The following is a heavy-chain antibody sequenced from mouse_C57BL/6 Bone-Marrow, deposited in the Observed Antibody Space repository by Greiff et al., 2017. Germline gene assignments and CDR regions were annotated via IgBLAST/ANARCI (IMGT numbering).Heavy chain of an antibody. CDR2: IYPRDGST. Sequence: QVQLQQSDAELVKPGASVKISCKVSGYTFTDHTIHWMKQRPEQGLEWIGYIYPRDGSTTYNEKFTGKATLTADKSSSTAYMQLNSLTSEDSAVYFCASPLHYYGSSYVRDYWGKGTTLTVSS. CDR3: ASPLHYYGSSYVRDY. J-gene: IGHJ2*01. D-gene: IGHD1-1*01. CDR1: GYTFTDHT. V-gene: IGHV1-78*01.